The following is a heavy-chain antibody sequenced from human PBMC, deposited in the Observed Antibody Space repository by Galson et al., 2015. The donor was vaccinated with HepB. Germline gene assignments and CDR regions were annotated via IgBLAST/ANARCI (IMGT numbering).Heavy chain of an antibody. Sequence: ALVKPTQTLTLTCTFSGFSLSTSGVGVGWIRQPPGKALEWLALIYWDDDKRYSPSLKSRLTITKDTSKNQVVLTMTNMDPVDTATYYCAHQSGSYSSFDYWGQGTLVTVSS. CDR2: IYWDDDK. D-gene: IGHD1-26*01. CDR1: GFSLSTSGVG. CDR3: AHQSGSYSSFDY. J-gene: IGHJ4*02. V-gene: IGHV2-5*02.